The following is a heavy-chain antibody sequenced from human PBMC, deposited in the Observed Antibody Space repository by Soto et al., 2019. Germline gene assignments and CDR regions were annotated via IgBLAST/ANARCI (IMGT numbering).Heavy chain of an antibody. D-gene: IGHD6-13*01. Sequence: GGSMRLSCVASGFIFSDYGMSWVRQAPGKGLEWVSIITGAGDITSYADSVRGRFTISRDNSRNTLYLQLNSLRAEDTAVYYCGRPSVPAPGTYWGQGTPVTVSS. V-gene: IGHV3-23*01. CDR3: GRPSVPAPGTY. J-gene: IGHJ4*02. CDR1: GFIFSDYG. CDR2: ITGAGDIT.